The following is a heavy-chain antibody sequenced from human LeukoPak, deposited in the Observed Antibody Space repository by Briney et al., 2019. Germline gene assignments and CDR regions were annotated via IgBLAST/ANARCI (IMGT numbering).Heavy chain of an antibody. Sequence: SETLSLTCTVSGGSISSYYWSWIRQPPGKGLEWIGYIYNSGSTNYNPSLKSRVTISVDTSKNQFSLKLSSVTAADTAVYYCASMSGWFDPWGQGTVVTVSS. CDR3: ASMSGWFDP. D-gene: IGHD3-10*01. J-gene: IGHJ5*02. CDR2: IYNSGST. V-gene: IGHV4-59*01. CDR1: GGSISSYY.